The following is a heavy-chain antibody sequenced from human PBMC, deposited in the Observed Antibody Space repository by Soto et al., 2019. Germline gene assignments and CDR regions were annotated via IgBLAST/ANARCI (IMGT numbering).Heavy chain of an antibody. CDR3: ARAMVRGKNYYGMDV. CDR1: GYSFTSYW. J-gene: IGHJ6*02. D-gene: IGHD3-10*01. CDR2: IYPGDSDT. Sequence: EVQLVQSGAEVKKPGESLKISCKGSGYSFTSYWIGWVRQMPGKGLECMGIIYPGDSDTRYSPSFQGQVTISADKSISPAYLQCSSLKASDTAMYYCARAMVRGKNYYGMDVWGQGTTVTVSS. V-gene: IGHV5-51*03.